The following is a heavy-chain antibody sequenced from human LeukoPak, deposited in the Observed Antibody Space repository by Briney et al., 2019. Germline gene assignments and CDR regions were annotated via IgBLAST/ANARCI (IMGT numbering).Heavy chain of an antibody. Sequence: PGGSLRLSCSASGFTFNTYSMNWVRQAPGKGLEWVSAISGSGGSTYYADSVKGRFTISRDNSKNTLYLQMNSLRAEDTAVYYCAKCAHWTGYYTNFDYWGQGTLVTVSS. CDR1: GFTFNTYS. J-gene: IGHJ4*02. CDR2: ISGSGGST. D-gene: IGHD3/OR15-3a*01. V-gene: IGHV3-23*01. CDR3: AKCAHWTGYYTNFDY.